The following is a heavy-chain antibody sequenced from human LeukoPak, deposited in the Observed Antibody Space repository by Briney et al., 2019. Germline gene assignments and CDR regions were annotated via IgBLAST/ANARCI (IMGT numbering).Heavy chain of an antibody. CDR2: ISGSGGST. D-gene: IGHD4-17*01. CDR1: GFTFSSYA. J-gene: IGHJ4*02. CDR3: AKDGSDYGDYAGYFDY. V-gene: IGHV3-23*01. Sequence: PGGSLRLSCAASGFTFSSYAMSWVRQAPGKGLEWVSAISGSGGSTYYADSVKGRFTISRDNSKNTLYLQMNSLRAEDTAVYYCAKDGSDYGDYAGYFDYWGQGTLVTVSS.